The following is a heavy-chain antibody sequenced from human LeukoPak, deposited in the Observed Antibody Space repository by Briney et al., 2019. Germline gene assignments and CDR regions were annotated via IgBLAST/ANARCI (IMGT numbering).Heavy chain of an antibody. Sequence: GGSLRLSCAASGFTFSSYAMSWIRQAPGKGLEWISYISRGGSTTYYADSVKGRFTISRDNAKNSLYLQMNSLRAEDTAVYYCARQPRVAAAPIWGQGTLVTVSS. CDR3: ARQPRVAAAPI. CDR2: ISRGGSTT. D-gene: IGHD6-25*01. J-gene: IGHJ4*02. CDR1: GFTFSSYA. V-gene: IGHV3-11*01.